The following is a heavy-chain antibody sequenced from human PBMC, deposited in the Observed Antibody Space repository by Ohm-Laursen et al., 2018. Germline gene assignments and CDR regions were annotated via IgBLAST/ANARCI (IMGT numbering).Heavy chain of an antibody. J-gene: IGHJ4*02. CDR1: GGSISSGGYY. D-gene: IGHD6-19*01. CDR3: AKAIKWLPDYFDY. Sequence: GTLSLTCTVSGGSISSGGYYWSWIRQHPGKGLEWVSAISGSGGSTYYADSVKGRFTISRDNSKNTLYLQMNSLRAEDTAVYYCAKAIKWLPDYFDYWGQGTLVTVSS. V-gene: IGHV3-23*01. CDR2: ISGSGGST.